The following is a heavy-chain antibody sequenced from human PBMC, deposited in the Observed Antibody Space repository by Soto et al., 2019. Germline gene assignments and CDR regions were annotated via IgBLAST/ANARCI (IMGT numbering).Heavy chain of an antibody. V-gene: IGHV3-23*01. CDR3: ANYEWSRQAPFDY. CDR2: ISGSGGST. J-gene: IGHJ4*02. CDR1: GFTFSSYA. Sequence: PGESLKISCAASGFTFSSYAMSWVRQAPGKGLEWVSAISGSGGSTYYADSVKGRFTISRDNSKNTLYLQMNSLRAEDTAVYYCANYEWSRQAPFDYWGQGTLVTASS. D-gene: IGHD3-3*01.